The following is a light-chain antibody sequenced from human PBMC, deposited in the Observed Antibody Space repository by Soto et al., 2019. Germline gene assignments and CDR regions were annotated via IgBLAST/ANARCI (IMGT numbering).Light chain of an antibody. CDR2: EGT. V-gene: IGLV2-23*01. CDR3: CSYAGSTTYV. Sequence: QSALTQPRSVSGSPGHSVTISCFGTSSDIGSYNAVSWYQHHPGKAPKLMIYEGTKRPSGVSNRFSGSKSGNTASLAISGLQAEDEADYYCCSYAGSTTYVFGTGTKLTVL. CDR1: SSDIGSYNA. J-gene: IGLJ1*01.